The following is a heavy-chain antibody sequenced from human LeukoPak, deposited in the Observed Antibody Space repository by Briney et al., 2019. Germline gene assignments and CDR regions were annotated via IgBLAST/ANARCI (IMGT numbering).Heavy chain of an antibody. CDR2: ISKDGNDK. Sequence: GRSLRLSCAASGFTFNNYGMHWVRQAPGKGLEWVAVISKDGNDKYYADPAKGRFTISRDNSKNTLYLQMNSLKPEDTALYYCAKDAYYSSGTYADYWGQGTLVTVSS. V-gene: IGHV3-30*18. CDR1: GFTFNNYG. D-gene: IGHD3-10*01. CDR3: AKDAYYSSGTYADY. J-gene: IGHJ4*02.